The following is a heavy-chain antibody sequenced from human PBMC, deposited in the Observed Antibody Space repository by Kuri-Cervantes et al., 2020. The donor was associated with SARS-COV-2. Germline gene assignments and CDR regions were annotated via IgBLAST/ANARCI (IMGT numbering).Heavy chain of an antibody. Sequence: SQTLSLTCAASGFTFSDYYINWIRQPPGMGLERSGEINHSGRTNYNPSPMSRVTISVDTSKNQFSLKLSAVTAADTAVYYCARKGWGGYLDYWGQGTLVTVSS. J-gene: IGHJ4*02. CDR3: ARKGWGGYLDY. CDR1: GFTFSDYY. D-gene: IGHD3-16*01. V-gene: IGHV4-34*01. CDR2: INHSGRT.